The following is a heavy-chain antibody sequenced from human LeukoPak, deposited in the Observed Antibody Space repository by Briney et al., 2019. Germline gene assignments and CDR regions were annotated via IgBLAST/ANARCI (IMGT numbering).Heavy chain of an antibody. J-gene: IGHJ4*02. Sequence: GGSLRLSCAASGFTFSSYSMNWVRQAPGKGLGWVSSISSSSSHIYYADSVKGRFTISRDNAKNSLYLQMNSLRAEDTAVYYCARDSGGEGALDYWGQGTLVTVSS. CDR3: ARDSGGEGALDY. D-gene: IGHD1-26*01. CDR1: GFTFSSYS. V-gene: IGHV3-21*01. CDR2: ISSSSSHI.